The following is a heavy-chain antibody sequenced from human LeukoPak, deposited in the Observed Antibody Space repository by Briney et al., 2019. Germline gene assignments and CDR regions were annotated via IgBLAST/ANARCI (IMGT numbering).Heavy chain of an antibody. CDR1: GCSISSYY. V-gene: IGHV4-4*07. D-gene: IGHD3-9*01. J-gene: IGHJ2*01. CDR2: IYTSGST. CDR3: ARVVPDILTGYYPYWYFDL. Sequence: SETLSLTCTVSGCSISSYYWSWIRQPAGKGLEWIGRIYTSGSTNYNPSLKSRVTMSVDTSKNQFSLKLSSVTAADTAVYYCARVVPDILTGYYPYWYFDLWGRGTLVTVSS.